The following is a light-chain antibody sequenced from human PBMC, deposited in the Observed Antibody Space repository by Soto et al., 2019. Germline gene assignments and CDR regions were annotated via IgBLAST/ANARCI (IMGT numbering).Light chain of an antibody. CDR1: SSDVGGYNY. V-gene: IGLV2-8*01. Sequence: QSALTQPPSASGSPGQSVTISCTGTSSDVGGYNYVSWYQQHPGKAPKLMIYDVNKRPSGVPDRFSGSKSGNTAALIVSGLQAVDVADSHCSSYAGNKNLFGGGTKLTVL. J-gene: IGLJ2*01. CDR2: DVN. CDR3: SSYAGNKNL.